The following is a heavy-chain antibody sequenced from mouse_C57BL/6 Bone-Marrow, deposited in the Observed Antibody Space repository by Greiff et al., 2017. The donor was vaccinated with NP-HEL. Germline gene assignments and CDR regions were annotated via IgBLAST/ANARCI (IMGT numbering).Heavy chain of an antibody. CDR2: ISDGGSYT. J-gene: IGHJ4*01. CDR3: ARGLRRAMDY. CDR1: GFTFSSYA. V-gene: IGHV5-4*01. Sequence: DVHLVESGGGLVKPGGSLKLSCAASGFTFSSYAMSWVRQTPEKRLEWVATISDGGSYTYYPDNVKGRFTISRDNAKNNLYLQMSHLKSEDTAMYYCARGLRRAMDYWGQGTSVTVSS. D-gene: IGHD2-4*01.